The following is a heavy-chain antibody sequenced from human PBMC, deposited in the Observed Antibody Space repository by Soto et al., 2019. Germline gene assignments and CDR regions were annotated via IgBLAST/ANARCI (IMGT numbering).Heavy chain of an antibody. CDR1: GFTFSSYG. J-gene: IGHJ3*02. V-gene: IGHV3-30*18. Sequence: QVQLVESGGGVVQPGRSLRLSCAASGFTFSSYGMHWVRQAPGKGLEWVAVISYDGSNKYYADSVKGRFTISRDNSKNTLYLQMNSLRAEDTAVYYCAKDESYAFDIWGQGTMVTVSS. CDR2: ISYDGSNK. CDR3: AKDESYAFDI.